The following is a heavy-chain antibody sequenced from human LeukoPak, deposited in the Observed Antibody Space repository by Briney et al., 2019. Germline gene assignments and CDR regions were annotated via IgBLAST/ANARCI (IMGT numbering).Heavy chain of an antibody. CDR3: AKDWQRYSSGWYYYYFDY. CDR2: IRWNSGSI. D-gene: IGHD6-19*01. CDR1: GFTFDDYA. J-gene: IGHJ4*02. V-gene: IGHV3-9*01. Sequence: QPGRSLRLSCAASGFTFDDYAMHWVRQAPGKGLEWISGIRWNSGSIGYADSVKGRFTISRDNANNSLYLQMNSLRAEDTALYYCAKDWQRYSSGWYYYYFDYWGQGTLVTVSS.